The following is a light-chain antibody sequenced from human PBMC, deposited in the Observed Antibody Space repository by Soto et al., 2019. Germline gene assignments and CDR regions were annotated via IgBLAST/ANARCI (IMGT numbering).Light chain of an antibody. CDR2: LEVSGSY. J-gene: IGLJ3*02. Sequence: QPVLTQSSSASASLGSSVRLTCTLSGRYIIAWHQQQPGKAPRFLMRLEVSGSYNRGSGVPDRFSGSSSGTDRYLTISNLQFDDEADYYCETWDSKGVFGGGTKVTVL. V-gene: IGLV4-60*02. CDR1: GRYI. CDR3: ETWDSKGV.